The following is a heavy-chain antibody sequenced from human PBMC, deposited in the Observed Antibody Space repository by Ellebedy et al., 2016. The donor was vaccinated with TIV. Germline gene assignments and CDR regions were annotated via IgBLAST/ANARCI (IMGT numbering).Heavy chain of an antibody. Sequence: SETLSLTCTVSGGSISSSSYYWGWIRQPPGKGLEWIGSIYYSGSTYYNPSLKSRVTISVDTSKNQFSLKLSSVTAADTAVYYCASPFGDRTHWYFDLWGRGTLVTVSS. CDR2: IYYSGST. J-gene: IGHJ2*01. CDR1: GGSISSSSYY. D-gene: IGHD3-16*01. CDR3: ASPFGDRTHWYFDL. V-gene: IGHV4-39*01.